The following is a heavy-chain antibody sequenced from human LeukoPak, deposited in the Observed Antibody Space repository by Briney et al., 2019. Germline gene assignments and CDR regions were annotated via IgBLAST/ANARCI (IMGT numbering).Heavy chain of an antibody. V-gene: IGHV3-23*01. CDR2: ISGSGGST. J-gene: IGHJ4*02. Sequence: SGGSLRLSCAASGFTFSSYAMSWVRQAPGKGLEWVSAISGSGGSTYYADSVKGRFTISRDNSKNTLYLQMNSLRAEDRAVHYCAKDRIYYDSSGLTHDYWGQGTLVTVSS. CDR3: AKDRIYYDSSGLTHDY. D-gene: IGHD3-22*01. CDR1: GFTFSSYA.